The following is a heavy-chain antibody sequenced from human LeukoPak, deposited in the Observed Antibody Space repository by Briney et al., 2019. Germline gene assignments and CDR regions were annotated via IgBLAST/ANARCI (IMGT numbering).Heavy chain of an antibody. CDR3: ARSPRLGYCSGGSCAYYYYGMDV. D-gene: IGHD2-15*01. Sequence: SETLSLTCTVSGGSISSGGYYWSWIRQHPGKGLEWIGYIYYSGSTYYNPSLKSRVTISVDTSKSQFSLKLSSVTAADTAVYYCARSPRLGYCSGGSCAYYYYGMDVWGQGTTVTVSS. J-gene: IGHJ6*02. CDR1: GGSISSGGYY. CDR2: IYYSGST. V-gene: IGHV4-31*03.